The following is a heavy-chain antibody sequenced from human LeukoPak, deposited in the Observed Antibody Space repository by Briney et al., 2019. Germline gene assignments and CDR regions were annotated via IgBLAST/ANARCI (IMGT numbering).Heavy chain of an antibody. Sequence: ASVKVSCKASGYTFTGYYMHWVRQAPGQGLEWMEWINPNSGGTNYAQKSQGRVTMTRDTSISTAYMELSRLRSDDTAVYYCARTDNYDFWSGSRPDFDYWGQGTLVTVSS. D-gene: IGHD3-3*01. CDR2: INPNSGGT. CDR3: ARTDNYDFWSGSRPDFDY. J-gene: IGHJ4*01. V-gene: IGHV1-2*02. CDR1: GYTFTGYY.